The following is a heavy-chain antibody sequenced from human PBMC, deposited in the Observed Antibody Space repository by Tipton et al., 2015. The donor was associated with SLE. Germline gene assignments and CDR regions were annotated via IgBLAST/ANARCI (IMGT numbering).Heavy chain of an antibody. CDR1: GGSISSGSYY. Sequence: TLSLTCTVSGGSISSGSYYWSWIRQPAGKGLEWIGYIYTSGSTNYNPSLKSRVTISVDTSKNQFSLKLSSVTAADTAVYYCARGGAGITMVRGATYYYYYMDVWGKGTTVTVSS. J-gene: IGHJ6*03. V-gene: IGHV4-61*09. CDR3: ARGGAGITMVRGATYYYYYMDV. CDR2: IYTSGST. D-gene: IGHD3-10*01.